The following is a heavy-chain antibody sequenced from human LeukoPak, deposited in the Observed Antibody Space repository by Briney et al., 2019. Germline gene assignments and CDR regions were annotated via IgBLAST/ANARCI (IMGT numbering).Heavy chain of an antibody. CDR1: GFTFSSYG. Sequence: GGSLRLSCAASGFTFSSYGMHWVRQAPGKGLEWVAVISYDGSNKYYADSVKGRFTISRDNSKNTLYLQMNSLRAEDTAVYYCAKNSGYSSSWYDAFDIWGQGTMVTVSS. CDR2: ISYDGSNK. V-gene: IGHV3-30*18. D-gene: IGHD6-13*01. J-gene: IGHJ3*02. CDR3: AKNSGYSSSWYDAFDI.